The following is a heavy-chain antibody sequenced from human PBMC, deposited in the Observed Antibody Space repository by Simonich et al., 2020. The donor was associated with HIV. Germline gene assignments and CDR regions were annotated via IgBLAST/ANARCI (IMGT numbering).Heavy chain of an antibody. D-gene: IGHD3-10*01. Sequence: QVQIQQWGAGLVKPSETLSLTCAVYGGSFSGYYWTWILQPPGKGLEWIWENNHSGMANDNPALKSRVPISVDTSKNQFSLKLSSVTAADTAMYYCARRPPITGRGFDIWGQGTMVTVSS. CDR1: GGSFSGYY. CDR2: NNHSGMA. J-gene: IGHJ3*02. V-gene: IGHV4-34*02. CDR3: ARRPPITGRGFDI.